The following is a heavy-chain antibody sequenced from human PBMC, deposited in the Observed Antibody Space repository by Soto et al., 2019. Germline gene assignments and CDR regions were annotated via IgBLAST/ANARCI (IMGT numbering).Heavy chain of an antibody. J-gene: IGHJ6*02. CDR1: GYSFTSYW. CDR3: ARQVQRRGLGSIPNSDFWSGPLYGMDV. V-gene: IGHV5-10-1*01. D-gene: IGHD3-3*01. Sequence: GESLKISCKGSGYSFTSYWISWVRQMPGKGLEWMGRIDPSDSYTNYSPSFQGHVTISADKSISTAYLQWSSLKASDTAMYYCARQVQRRGLGSIPNSDFWSGPLYGMDVWGQGTTVTVSS. CDR2: IDPSDSYT.